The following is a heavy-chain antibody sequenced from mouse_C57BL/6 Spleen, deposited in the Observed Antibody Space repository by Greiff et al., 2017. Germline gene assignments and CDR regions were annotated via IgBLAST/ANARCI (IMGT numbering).Heavy chain of an antibody. D-gene: IGHD1-1*01. CDR1: GYTFTSYW. CDR3: ARYGSNYVGYFDV. Sequence: VQLQQPGAELVKPGASVKLSCKASGYTFTSYWMHWVKQRPGQGLEWIGMIHPNSGSTNYNEKFKSKATLTVDKSSSTAYMQLSSLTSEDSAVYYCARYGSNYVGYFDVWGTGTTVTVSS. J-gene: IGHJ1*03. CDR2: IHPNSGST. V-gene: IGHV1-64*01.